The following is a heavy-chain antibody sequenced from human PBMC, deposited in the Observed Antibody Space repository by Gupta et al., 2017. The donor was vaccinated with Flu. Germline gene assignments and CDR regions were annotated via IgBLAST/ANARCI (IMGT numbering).Heavy chain of an antibody. Sequence: QLQLQESGPGLVQPSETLSLTCTVSGGSISSSSYYWGWIRQPPGKGLEWIGSIYYSGSTYYNPSLKSRVTISVDTSKNQFSLKLSSGTAADTAVYYCARHFRSGPQNNWFDPWGQGTLVTVAS. J-gene: IGHJ5*02. CDR1: GGSISSSSYY. V-gene: IGHV4-39*01. CDR2: IYYSGST. D-gene: IGHD3-3*01. CDR3: ARHFRSGPQNNWFDP.